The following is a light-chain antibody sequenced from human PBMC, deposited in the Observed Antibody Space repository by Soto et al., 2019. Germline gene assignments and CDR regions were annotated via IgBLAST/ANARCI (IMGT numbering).Light chain of an antibody. CDR3: QQYYRGIT. V-gene: IGKV1-33*01. Sequence: DNQMTQSPSSLSASVGDRVTITCQASQDVSSYLTWYQQKSGKAPKLLIYDASNLETGVPSRFSGSGSETDFTFTISSLQPEDIATYYCQQYYRGITFGPGTKVEIK. CDR2: DAS. J-gene: IGKJ3*01. CDR1: QDVSSY.